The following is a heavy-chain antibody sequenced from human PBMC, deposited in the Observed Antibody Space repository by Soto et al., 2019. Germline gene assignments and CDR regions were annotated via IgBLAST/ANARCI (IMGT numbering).Heavy chain of an antibody. J-gene: IGHJ5*02. CDR2: IYVTGAV. V-gene: IGHV4-31*03. CDR3: ARLRIATNNYEWFDP. D-gene: IGHD2-21*01. Sequence: SETLSLTCSVSGAALNSGNYYWSWIRQVPGKGLEWIGHIYVTGAVDYNPSLRDRITISQDTSERQFSLNLRLVTAADTAVYYCARLRIATNNYEWFDPLGQGTLLTVSS. CDR1: GAALNSGNYY.